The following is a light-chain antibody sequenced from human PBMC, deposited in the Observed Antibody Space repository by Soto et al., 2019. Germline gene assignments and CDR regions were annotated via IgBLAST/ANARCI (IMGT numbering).Light chain of an antibody. CDR3: QQRSNWPQT. Sequence: EIVLTQSPGTLSLSPGERATLSCRASQSVRSGDLTWYQQKPGQPPSLLLYDATNRATGIPDRFGGSGSGTDFTLTISSLEPEDFAVYYCQQRSNWPQTFGQGTKVEIK. CDR1: QSVRSGD. J-gene: IGKJ1*01. V-gene: IGKV3D-20*02. CDR2: DAT.